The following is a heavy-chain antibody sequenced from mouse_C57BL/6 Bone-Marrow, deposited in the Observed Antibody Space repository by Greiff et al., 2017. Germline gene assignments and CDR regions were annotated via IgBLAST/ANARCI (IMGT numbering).Heavy chain of an antibody. Sequence: DVMLVESGGGLVQPGGSLKLSCAASGFTFSDYYMYWVRQTPEKRLEWVAYISNGGGSTYYPDTVKGRFTISRDNAKNTLYLQMSRLKSEDTAMYYCARHGDYDYARDYWGQGTSVTVSS. CDR1: GFTFSDYY. CDR3: ARHGDYDYARDY. V-gene: IGHV5-12*01. CDR2: ISNGGGST. J-gene: IGHJ4*01. D-gene: IGHD2-4*01.